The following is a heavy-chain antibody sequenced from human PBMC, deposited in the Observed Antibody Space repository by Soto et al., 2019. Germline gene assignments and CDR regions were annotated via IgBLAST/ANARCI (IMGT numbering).Heavy chain of an antibody. CDR1: GGTFGSYA. CDR3: ATALGCRSTSCTLDY. V-gene: IGHV1-69*01. J-gene: IGHJ4*02. CDR2: IIPVSGAA. Sequence: QVQLVQSGAEVKKPGSSVKVSCKASGGTFGSYAFSWVRQAPGQGLEWMGGIIPVSGAAHYAQKFQGRVTINPEESTSPGYMELSSLSSQDTAVYYCATALGCRSTSCTLDYWGQGTRVIVSS. D-gene: IGHD2-2*01.